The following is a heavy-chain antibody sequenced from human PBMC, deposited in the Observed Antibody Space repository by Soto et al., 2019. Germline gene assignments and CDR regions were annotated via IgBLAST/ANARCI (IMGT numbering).Heavy chain of an antibody. CDR3: VRGDLMW. V-gene: IGHV3-23*01. CDR1: GFTLTTYA. Sequence: PGGSLRLSCAASGFTLTTYAMTWVRQPPGKGLEWVSSMNGAGTSTSYADSVKGRFTTSRDNSKNTLYLQMSSLRAEDTAVYYCVRGDLMWGGPGARVTVSS. J-gene: IGHJ4*03. CDR2: MNGAGTST. D-gene: IGHD1-26*01.